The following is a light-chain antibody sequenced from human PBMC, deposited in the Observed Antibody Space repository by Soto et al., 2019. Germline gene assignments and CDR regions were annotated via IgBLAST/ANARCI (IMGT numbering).Light chain of an antibody. V-gene: IGLV2-11*01. CDR2: DVT. CDR1: SSDVGGYNF. CDR3: CSYVAHYIYV. Sequence: QSVLTQPRSVSGSPGQSVTISCTGTSSDVGGYNFVSWYQQHPGKAPKLMLFDVTERPSGVPDRFSGSKSGNTASLTISGLQAEDEADYYCCSYVAHYIYVFGTGTKVTVL. J-gene: IGLJ1*01.